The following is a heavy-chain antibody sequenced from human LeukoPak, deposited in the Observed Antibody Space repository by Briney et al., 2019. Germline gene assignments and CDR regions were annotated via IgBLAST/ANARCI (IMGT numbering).Heavy chain of an antibody. CDR3: ARDRLAARGTFDY. J-gene: IGHJ4*02. D-gene: IGHD6-6*01. CDR2: INPNSAGT. V-gene: IGHV1-2*02. CDR1: GYTFTGYY. Sequence: ASVKVSCKASGYTFTGYYMHWVRQAPGQGLEWMGWINPNSAGTNYAQKFQGRVTMTRDASISTAYMELSRLRSDDTAVYYCARDRLAARGTFDYWGQGTLVTVPS.